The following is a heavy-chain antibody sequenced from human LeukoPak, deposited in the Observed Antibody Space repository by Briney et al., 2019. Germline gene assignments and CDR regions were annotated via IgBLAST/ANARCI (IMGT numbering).Heavy chain of an antibody. CDR3: ARDLRRCGGDCYSEDY. CDR1: GYTFTGYY. Sequence: ASVKVSCKASGYTFTGYYMHWVRQAPGQGLEWMGWINPNSGGTNYARKFQGRVTMTRDTSISTAYMELSRLRSDDTAVYYCARDLRRCGGDCYSEDYWGQGTLVTVSS. V-gene: IGHV1-2*02. D-gene: IGHD2-21*02. CDR2: INPNSGGT. J-gene: IGHJ4*02.